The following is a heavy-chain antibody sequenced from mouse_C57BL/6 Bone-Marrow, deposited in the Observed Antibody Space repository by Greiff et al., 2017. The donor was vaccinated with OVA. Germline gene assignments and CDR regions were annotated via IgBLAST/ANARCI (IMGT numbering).Heavy chain of an antibody. CDR1: GYTFTSYW. J-gene: IGHJ1*03. D-gene: IGHD1-1*01. CDR3: AREIITTVIAGGYFDV. CDR2: IHPNSGST. Sequence: QVQLQQPGAELVKPGASVKLSCKASGYTFTSYWMHWVKQRPGQGLEWIGMIHPNSGSTNYNEKFKSKATLTVDKSSSTAYMQRSSLTSEDSAVYSGAREIITTVIAGGYFDVWGTGTTVTVSS. V-gene: IGHV1-64*01.